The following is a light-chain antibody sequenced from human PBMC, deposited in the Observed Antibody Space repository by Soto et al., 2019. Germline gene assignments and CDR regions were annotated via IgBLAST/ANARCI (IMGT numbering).Light chain of an antibody. CDR1: QSVSRN. CDR3: QQYNNWPLHT. Sequence: EIVMTQSPATLSLSPGERATLSCRASQSVSRNLAWFQQKPGQAPRLLIYGASTRATGIPARFSGSGSGTDFTLTISSLESEDFAVYYCQQYNNWPLHTFGGGTKVEIK. V-gene: IGKV3-15*01. CDR2: GAS. J-gene: IGKJ4*01.